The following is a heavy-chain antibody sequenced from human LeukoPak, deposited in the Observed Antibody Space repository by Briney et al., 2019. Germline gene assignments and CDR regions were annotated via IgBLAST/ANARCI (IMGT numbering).Heavy chain of an antibody. V-gene: IGHV1-2*02. CDR1: GYTFTGYY. CDR2: INPNSGGT. J-gene: IGHJ5*02. Sequence: GASVKVSCKASGYTFTGYYMHWARQAPGQGLEWMGWINPNSGGTNYAQKFQGRVTMTRDTSISTAYMELSRLRSDDTAVYYCANLLYCSSTSCQGRDWFDPWGQGTLVTVSS. D-gene: IGHD2-2*01. CDR3: ANLLYCSSTSCQGRDWFDP.